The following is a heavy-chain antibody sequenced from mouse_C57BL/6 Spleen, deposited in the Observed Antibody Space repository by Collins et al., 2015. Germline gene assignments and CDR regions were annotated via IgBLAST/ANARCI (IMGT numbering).Heavy chain of an antibody. CDR1: GYTFSSYW. Sequence: QVQLQQSGTELVRPGASVKISCKASGYTFSSYWMNWVKQRPGKGLEWIGQIYPGDGDTNYNGKFKGKAALAADKASSTAYMQLSSLTSEDSAVYFCARGAYWGQGTQVTVSA. CDR3: ARGAY. V-gene: IGHV1-80*01. CDR2: IYPGDGDT. J-gene: IGHJ3*01.